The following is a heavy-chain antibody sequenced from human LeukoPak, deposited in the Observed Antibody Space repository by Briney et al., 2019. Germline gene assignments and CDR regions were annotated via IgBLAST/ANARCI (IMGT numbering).Heavy chain of an antibody. J-gene: IGHJ4*02. CDR1: GFTFSSYW. Sequence: GGSLRLSCAASGFTFSSYWMSWVRQAPEKGLEWVANIKQDGSEKYYVDSVKGRFTISRDNAKNSLYLQMNSLRAEDTAVYYCARDLSERFSVPNYWGQGTLVTVSS. D-gene: IGHD3-3*02. CDR2: IKQDGSEK. CDR3: ARDLSERFSVPNY. V-gene: IGHV3-7*01.